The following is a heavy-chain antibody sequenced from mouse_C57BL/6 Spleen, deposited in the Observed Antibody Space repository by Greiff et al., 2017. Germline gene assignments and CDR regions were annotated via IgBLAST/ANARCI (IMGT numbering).Heavy chain of an antibody. CDR3: ARQSGGQTAQAAWFAY. D-gene: IGHD3-2*02. J-gene: IGHJ3*01. CDR1: GYTFTDYY. V-gene: IGHV1-77*01. CDR2: IGPGSGST. Sequence: QVQLQQSGAELVKPGASVKISCKASGYTFTDYYINWVKQRPGQGLEWIGKIGPGSGSTYYNEQFKGKATLSADKSSSTAYMQLSSLTSEDSAVYFCARQSGGQTAQAAWFAYWGQGTLVTVSA.